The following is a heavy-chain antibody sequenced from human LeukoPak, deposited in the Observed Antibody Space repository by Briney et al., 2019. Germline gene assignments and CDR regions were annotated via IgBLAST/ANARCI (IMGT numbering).Heavy chain of an antibody. Sequence: GGSLRLSCAASGFIFSNYGMHWVRQAPGKGLEWVAFIRYDESNKFYADSVKGRFTISRDNSKSILFLQMNSLRAEDTAVYYCATMQWLEGVDWFDPWGQGTLVTVSS. CDR1: GFIFSNYG. V-gene: IGHV3-30*02. CDR2: IRYDESNK. D-gene: IGHD6-19*01. CDR3: ATMQWLEGVDWFDP. J-gene: IGHJ5*02.